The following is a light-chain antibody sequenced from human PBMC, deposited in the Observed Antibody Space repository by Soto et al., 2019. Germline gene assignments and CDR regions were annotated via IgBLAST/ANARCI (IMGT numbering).Light chain of an antibody. CDR3: QVWDSTSDHQGVI. CDR2: DDD. J-gene: IGLJ2*01. V-gene: IGLV3-21*02. Sequence: SYELTQPPSVSVAPGQTATITCGGNKIGSKSVHWYQQKPGQAPVLVVYDDDDRPSGIPERFSGSNSGNTATLTISRVEAGDEADYSCQVWDSTSDHQGVIFGGGTKVTVL. CDR1: KIGSKS.